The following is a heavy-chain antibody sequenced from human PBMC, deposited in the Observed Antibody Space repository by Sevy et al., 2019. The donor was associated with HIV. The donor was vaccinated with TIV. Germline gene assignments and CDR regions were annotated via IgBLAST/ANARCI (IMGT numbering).Heavy chain of an antibody. D-gene: IGHD4-17*01. J-gene: IGHJ4*02. V-gene: IGHV3-23*01. Sequence: GGSLRLSCAASGFTFSSYAMSWVRQAPGKGLEWVSAISGSGGSTYYADSVKGRFTISRDNSKNTLYLQMNSLRAEDTDVHYCGKDLARLDDYGDYDLYFFFDYWGQGTLVTVSS. CDR2: ISGSGGST. CDR1: GFTFSSYA. CDR3: GKDLARLDDYGDYDLYFFFDY.